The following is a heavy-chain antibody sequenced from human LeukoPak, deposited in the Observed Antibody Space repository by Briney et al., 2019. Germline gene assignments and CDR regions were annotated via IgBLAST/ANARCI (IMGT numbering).Heavy chain of an antibody. J-gene: IGHJ5*02. V-gene: IGHV4-31*03. CDR1: GGSISSGGYY. D-gene: IGHD2-2*01. Sequence: PSETLSLTCTVSGGSISSGGYYWSGIRQHPGKGLEWIGYIYYSGSTYYNPSLKSRVTISVDTSKNQFSLKLSSVTAADTAVYYCARLAVPAALFDPWGQGTLVTVSS. CDR2: IYYSGST. CDR3: ARLAVPAALFDP.